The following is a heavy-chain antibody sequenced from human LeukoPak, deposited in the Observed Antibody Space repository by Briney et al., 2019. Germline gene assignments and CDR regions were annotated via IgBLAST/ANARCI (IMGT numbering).Heavy chain of an antibody. CDR1: GYTFISYG. V-gene: IGHV1-69*13. J-gene: IGHJ4*02. Sequence: SVKVSCKASGYTFISYGISWVRQAPGQGLEWMGGIIPIFGTANYAQKFQGRVTITADESTSTAYMELSSLRSEDTAVYYCARDPYLNYYGSSGPLDYWGQGTLVTVSS. CDR2: IIPIFGTA. D-gene: IGHD3-22*01. CDR3: ARDPYLNYYGSSGPLDY.